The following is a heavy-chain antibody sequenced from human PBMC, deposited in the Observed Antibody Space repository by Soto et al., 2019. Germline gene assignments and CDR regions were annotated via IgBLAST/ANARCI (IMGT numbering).Heavy chain of an antibody. J-gene: IGHJ5*02. V-gene: IGHV1-18*01. Sequence: QVQLVQSGGEVKKPGASVKVSCKASGYTFTSYGISWVRQAPGQGLEWMGRISAYNGNTNYAQKLQGRVTXTXDPXTSTAYMELRSLRSDDTAVYYCARVVGALGHWFDPWGQGTLVTVSS. D-gene: IGHD1-26*01. CDR3: ARVVGALGHWFDP. CDR2: ISAYNGNT. CDR1: GYTFTSYG.